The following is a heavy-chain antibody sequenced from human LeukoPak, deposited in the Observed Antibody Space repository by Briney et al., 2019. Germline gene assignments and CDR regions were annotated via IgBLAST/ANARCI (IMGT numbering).Heavy chain of an antibody. CDR1: GGTFSSYA. J-gene: IGHJ4*02. V-gene: IGHV1-69*06. CDR2: IIPIFGTA. Sequence: SVKVSCKASGGTFSSYAISWVRQAPGRGLEWMGGIIPIFGTANYAQKFQGRVTITADKSTSTAYMELSSLRSEDTAVYYCAGSYYKSYFDYWGQGTLVTVSS. CDR3: AGSYYKSYFDY. D-gene: IGHD3-10*01.